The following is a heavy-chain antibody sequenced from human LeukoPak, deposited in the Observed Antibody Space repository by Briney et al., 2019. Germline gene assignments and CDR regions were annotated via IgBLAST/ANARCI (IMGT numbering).Heavy chain of an antibody. Sequence: SETLSLTCTVSGGSISSYYWSWLRQPPGKGLEWIGYIYYSGSTNYNPSLKSRVTISVDTSKNQFSLKLSSVTAADTAVYYCARVSGLRLGARYFDYWGQGTLVTVSS. D-gene: IGHD3-16*01. J-gene: IGHJ4*02. CDR1: GGSISSYY. CDR3: ARVSGLRLGARYFDY. V-gene: IGHV4-59*01. CDR2: IYYSGST.